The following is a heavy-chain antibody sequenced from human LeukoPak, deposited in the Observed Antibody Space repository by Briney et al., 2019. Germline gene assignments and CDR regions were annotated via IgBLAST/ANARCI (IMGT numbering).Heavy chain of an antibody. CDR1: GGSISTYY. CDR2: IYTSVGT. V-gene: IGHV4-4*07. Sequence: PSETLSLTCSVSGGSISTYYWSWIRQPAGRGLEWIGRIYTSVGTNYNPSLKSRVTMSVDTSKNQFSLRMTSVPAADTALYWCARVQLPATKGAFDIWGQGTMVTVPS. J-gene: IGHJ3*02. D-gene: IGHD2-2*01. CDR3: ARVQLPATKGAFDI.